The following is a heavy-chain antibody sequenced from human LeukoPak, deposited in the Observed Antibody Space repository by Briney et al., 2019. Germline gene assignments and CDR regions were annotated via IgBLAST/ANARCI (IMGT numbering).Heavy chain of an antibody. CDR3: ASNGGQIVGATRKFDY. J-gene: IGHJ4*02. Sequence: SETLSLTCAVYGGSFSGYYWSWIRQPPGKGLEWIGEINHSGSTNYNPSLKSRVTISVDTSKNQFSLKLSSVTAADTAVYYRASNGGQIVGATRKFDYWGQGTLVTVSS. V-gene: IGHV4-34*01. D-gene: IGHD1-26*01. CDR2: INHSGST. CDR1: GGSFSGYY.